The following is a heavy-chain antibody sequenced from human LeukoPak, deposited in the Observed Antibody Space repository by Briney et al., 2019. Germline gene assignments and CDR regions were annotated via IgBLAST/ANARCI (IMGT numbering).Heavy chain of an antibody. CDR1: GGTFSSYA. V-gene: IGHV1-18*01. Sequence: GASVKVSCKASGGTFSSYAISWVRQAPGQGLEWMGWISAYNGNTNYAQKLQGRVTMTTDTSTNTAYMELRSLRSDDTAVYYCARPLTGVIAVAGINWFDPWGQGTLVTVSS. CDR3: ARPLTGVIAVAGINWFDP. J-gene: IGHJ5*02. D-gene: IGHD6-19*01. CDR2: ISAYNGNT.